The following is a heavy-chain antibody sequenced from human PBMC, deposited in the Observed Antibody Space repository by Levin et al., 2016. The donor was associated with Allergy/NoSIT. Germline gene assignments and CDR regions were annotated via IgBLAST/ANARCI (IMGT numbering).Heavy chain of an antibody. CDR1: GFTFDDYA. V-gene: IGHV3-9*01. D-gene: IGHD3-3*01. CDR3: AKGSAYHEYYYYGMDV. J-gene: IGHJ6*02. CDR2: ITWNSGSI. Sequence: SLKISCAASGFTFDDYAMHWVRQAPGKGLXRVSGITWNSGSIGYADSVKGRFTISRDNAKNSLYLQMNSLRAEDTALYYCAKGSAYHEYYYYGMDVWGQGTTVTVSS.